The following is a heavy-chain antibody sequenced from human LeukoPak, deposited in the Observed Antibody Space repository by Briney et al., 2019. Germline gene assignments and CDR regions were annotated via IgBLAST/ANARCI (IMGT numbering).Heavy chain of an antibody. Sequence: GGTLRLSCAASGFTFSNAWMSWVRQAPGKGLEWVGRIKSKTDGGTTDYAAPVKGRFTISRDDSKNTLYLQMNSLKTEDTAVYYCTTEVLYYDSSGYISGFDYWGQGTLVTVSS. CDR3: TTEVLYYDSSGYISGFDY. J-gene: IGHJ4*02. CDR1: GFTFSNAW. V-gene: IGHV3-15*01. D-gene: IGHD3-22*01. CDR2: IKSKTDGGTT.